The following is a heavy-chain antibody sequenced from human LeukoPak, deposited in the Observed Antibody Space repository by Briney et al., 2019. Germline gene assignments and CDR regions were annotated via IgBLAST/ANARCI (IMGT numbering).Heavy chain of an antibody. J-gene: IGHJ4*02. D-gene: IGHD5-12*01. CDR2: INLNSGHT. CDR3: ARNIVATTNYDS. Sequence: ASVKVSCKASGYTFTGYYMHWVRQAPGQGLEWMGWINLNSGHTGFAQKFQGRVTLTWDTSISTAYMELSSLTSEDTAVYYCARNIVATTNYDSWGQGTLVTVSS. V-gene: IGHV1-8*02. CDR1: GYTFTGYY.